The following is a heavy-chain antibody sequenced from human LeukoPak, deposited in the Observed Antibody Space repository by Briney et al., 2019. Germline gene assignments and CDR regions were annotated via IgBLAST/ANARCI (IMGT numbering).Heavy chain of an antibody. J-gene: IGHJ5*02. D-gene: IGHD3-10*01. CDR3: ARDETHFYGSGSSNWFDP. V-gene: IGHV4-59*12. CDR2: IYYSGTT. CDR1: GGSISGYY. Sequence: PSETLSLTCSVSGGSISGYYWSWIRQPPGKGLEWIGYIYYSGTTIYNPSLKSRLSISLDTSKNQFSLNLSSVTAADTAVYYCARDETHFYGSGSSNWFDPWGQGILVTVSS.